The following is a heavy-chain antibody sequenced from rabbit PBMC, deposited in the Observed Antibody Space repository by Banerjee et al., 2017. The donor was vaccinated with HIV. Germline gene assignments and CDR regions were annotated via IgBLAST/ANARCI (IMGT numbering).Heavy chain of an antibody. CDR3: ARDLAGVTGWNFNL. Sequence: QEQLKESGGDLVKPEGSLTLTCKASGFTLSSYWICWVRQAPGKGLEWIACINTSSGSTVYATWAKGRFTISRDNAQNTVSLQLNSLTAADTATYFCARDLAGVTGWNFNLWGQGTLVTVS. D-gene: IGHD4-1*01. J-gene: IGHJ4*01. V-gene: IGHV1S45*01. CDR2: INTSSGST. CDR1: GFTLSSYW.